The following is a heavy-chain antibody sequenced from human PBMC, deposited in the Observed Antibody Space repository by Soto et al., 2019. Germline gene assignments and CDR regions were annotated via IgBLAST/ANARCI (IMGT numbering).Heavy chain of an antibody. D-gene: IGHD3-10*01. CDR3: ARRGSGHTFDY. V-gene: IGHV4-39*01. CDR1: GASISRTGFH. Sequence: PWETLSLTCAVSGASISRTGFHWGWIRQPPGQGLEWIGSIYEAATTFYNSSLKSRVTISADTSNNHFSLKLSSVTAADTAVYYCARRGSGHTFDYWGQGTLVTVSS. CDR2: IYEAATT. J-gene: IGHJ4*02.